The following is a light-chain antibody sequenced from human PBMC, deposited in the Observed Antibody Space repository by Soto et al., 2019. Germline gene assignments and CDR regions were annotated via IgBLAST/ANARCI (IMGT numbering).Light chain of an antibody. Sequence: EVVLTQSPVTLSLSPWERATLSCSASQIFRGLLAWYQQKPGQAPRLLIYDAYNRATGIPPRFSGSGSGTDFTLTISSLEPEDSAVYYCQQRHMWPITFGQGTRLEI. CDR2: DAY. J-gene: IGKJ5*01. CDR3: QQRHMWPIT. CDR1: QIFRGL. V-gene: IGKV3-11*01.